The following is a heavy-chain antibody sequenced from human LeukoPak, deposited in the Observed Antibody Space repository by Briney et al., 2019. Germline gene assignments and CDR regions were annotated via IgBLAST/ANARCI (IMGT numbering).Heavy chain of an antibody. CDR3: ARGVPYDSWSGPHYSDY. V-gene: IGHV3-7*01. D-gene: IGHD3-3*01. CDR1: RFTLSTHW. CDR2: IKQDGSQE. Sequence: GGSLRLSCAASRFTLSTHWVSWVHQAPGKGLEWVAHIKQDGSQEYYVDSVKGRFTISRDSAKSSLYLQMNSLRAEDTAVYYCARGVPYDSWSGPHYSDYWGQGTLVTVSS. J-gene: IGHJ4*02.